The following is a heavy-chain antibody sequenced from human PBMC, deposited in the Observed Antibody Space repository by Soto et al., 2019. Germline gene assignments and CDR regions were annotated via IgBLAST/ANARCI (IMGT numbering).Heavy chain of an antibody. J-gene: IGHJ4*02. D-gene: IGHD2-2*01. Sequence: HPGGSLRLSCAASGFTFSSYAMSWVRQAPGKGLEWVSAISGSGGSTYYADSVKGRFTISRDNSKNTLYLQMNSLRAEDTAVYYCAKGRGYCTSTSCYVGSDYWGQGTQVTVSS. CDR2: ISGSGGST. V-gene: IGHV3-23*01. CDR3: AKGRGYCTSTSCYVGSDY. CDR1: GFTFSSYA.